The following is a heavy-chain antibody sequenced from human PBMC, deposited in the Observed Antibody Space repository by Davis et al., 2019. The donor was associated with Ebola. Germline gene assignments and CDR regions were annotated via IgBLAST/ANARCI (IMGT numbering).Heavy chain of an antibody. J-gene: IGHJ6*02. CDR3: ARGPTYYYGMDV. V-gene: IGHV4-34*01. CDR1: GGSFSGYY. Sequence: SETLSLTCAVYGGSFSGYYWSWIRQPPGKGLEWIGEINHSGSTNYNPSLKSRVTISVDTSKNPFSLKLSSVTAADTAVYYCARGPTYYYGMDVWGQGTTVTVSS. CDR2: INHSGST.